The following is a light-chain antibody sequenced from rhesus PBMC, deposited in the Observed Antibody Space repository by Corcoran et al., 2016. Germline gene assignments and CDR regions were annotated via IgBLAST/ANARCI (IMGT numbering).Light chain of an antibody. J-gene: IGLJ6*01. Sequence: QSAPTQPPSVSGSPGQSVTISCTGTSSDVCGYNYVSWYQQHPGKAPKLMIYEVSKRPSGVSDRFSGSKSGNTASLTISGLQAEDEADYYCCSYTTSSTFVFGSGTKLTVL. CDR2: EVS. V-gene: IGLV2S7*01. CDR1: SSDVCGYNY. CDR3: CSYTTSSTFV.